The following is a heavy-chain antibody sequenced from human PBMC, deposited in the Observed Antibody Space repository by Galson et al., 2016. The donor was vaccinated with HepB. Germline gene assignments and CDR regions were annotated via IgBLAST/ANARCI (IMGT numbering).Heavy chain of an antibody. CDR2: ISSSSGTI. Sequence: SLRLSCAASGFTFSSYSMNWVRQAPGKGLEWVSYISSSSGTIHHADSVRGRFTISRDNAKNSLYLQMNSLRAEDPAVYYCARGKNGFDHDYWGQGTLVTVSS. CDR3: ARGKNGFDHDY. V-gene: IGHV3-48*04. J-gene: IGHJ4*02. CDR1: GFTFSSYS. D-gene: IGHD5-12*01.